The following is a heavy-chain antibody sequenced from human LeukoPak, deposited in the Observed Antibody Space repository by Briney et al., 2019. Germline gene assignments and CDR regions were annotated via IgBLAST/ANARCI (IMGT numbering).Heavy chain of an antibody. J-gene: IGHJ4*02. V-gene: IGHV3-23*01. Sequence: PGGSLTLSCAASGFTFNIRAMSWLRQAPGKGLEWVSSIGSTDIYYADSVKGRFTVSRDNSKNTLYLQLNNLRAEDSAVYYCAKDATPGNAIWDYFGKWGQGTLVTVSS. D-gene: IGHD1-1*01. CDR2: IGSTDI. CDR1: GFTFNIRA. CDR3: AKDATPGNAIWDYFGK.